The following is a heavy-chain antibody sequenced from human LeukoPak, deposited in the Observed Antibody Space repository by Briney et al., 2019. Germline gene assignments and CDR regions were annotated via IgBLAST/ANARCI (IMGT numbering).Heavy chain of an antibody. Sequence: KPSETLSLTCAVYGGSFSGYYWSWIRQPPGRGLEWIGEINHSGSTNYNPSLKSRVTISVDTSKNQLSLKLSSVTAADTAVYYCARGPRGSAIAVSTFSNFDYWGQGTLVTVSS. CDR3: ARGPRGSAIAVSTFSNFDY. D-gene: IGHD2-15*01. J-gene: IGHJ4*02. CDR2: INHSGST. V-gene: IGHV4-34*01. CDR1: GGSFSGYY.